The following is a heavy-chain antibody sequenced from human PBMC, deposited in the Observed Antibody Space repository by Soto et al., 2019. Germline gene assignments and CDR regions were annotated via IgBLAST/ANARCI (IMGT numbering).Heavy chain of an antibody. CDR3: ARPDCSGGSCYNFDY. CDR1: GGTFSSYT. J-gene: IGHJ4*02. D-gene: IGHD2-15*01. CDR2: IIPILGIA. V-gene: IGHV1-69*02. Sequence: SVKVSCKASGGTFSSYTISWVRQAPGQGLEWMGRIIPILGIANYAQKFQGRVTITADKSTSTAYMELSSLRSEDTAVYYCARPDCSGGSCYNFDYWGQGTLVTVSS.